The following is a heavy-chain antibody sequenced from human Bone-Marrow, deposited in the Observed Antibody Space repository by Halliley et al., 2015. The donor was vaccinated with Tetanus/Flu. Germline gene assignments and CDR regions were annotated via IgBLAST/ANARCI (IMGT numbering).Heavy chain of an antibody. J-gene: IGHJ2*01. CDR3: VRPLLGDLRYFDL. V-gene: IGHV4-39*01. Sequence: TLSLTCTVSNASIGSTTYYWGWVRQPPGKGLEWIGSIFYTGSTYYRPSLQSRVTISVDTSKNQFSLQLRSVTAADTAVYFCVRPLLGDLRYFDLWGRGTLITVSS. D-gene: IGHD3-16*01. CDR1: NASIGSTTYY. CDR2: IFYTGST.